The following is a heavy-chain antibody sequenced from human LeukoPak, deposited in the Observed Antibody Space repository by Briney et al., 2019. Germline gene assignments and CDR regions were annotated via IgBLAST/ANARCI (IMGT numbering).Heavy chain of an antibody. CDR2: INHSGST. CDR1: GGSISSYY. V-gene: IGHV4-34*01. J-gene: IGHJ6*02. Sequence: SETLSLTCTVSGGSISSYYWSWIRQPPGKGLEWIGEINHSGSTNYNPSLKSRVTISVDTSKNQFSLKLSSVTAADTAVYYCARGRIGSGWYNYYYYGMDVWGQGTTVTVSS. CDR3: ARGRIGSGWYNYYYYGMDV. D-gene: IGHD6-19*01.